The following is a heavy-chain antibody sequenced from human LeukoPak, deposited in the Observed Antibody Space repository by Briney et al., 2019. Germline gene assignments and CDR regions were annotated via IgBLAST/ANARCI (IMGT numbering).Heavy chain of an antibody. Sequence: SETLSLTCDVSVGSISSTFWCSWVRQLAGKVLEWIGEIYQTGSTNYNPSLKSRVTISVDKSKNQFSLTLSSVTAADTAVYYCATHIVLMVYALASWGQGTLVTVSS. J-gene: IGHJ5*02. CDR2: IYQTGST. D-gene: IGHD2-8*01. CDR3: ATHIVLMVYALAS. V-gene: IGHV4-4*02. CDR1: VGSISSTFW.